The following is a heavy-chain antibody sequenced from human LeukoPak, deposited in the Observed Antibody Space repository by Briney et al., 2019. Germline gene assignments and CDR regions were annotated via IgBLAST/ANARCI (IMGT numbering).Heavy chain of an antibody. CDR3: ARGDHYYDSSGYLKLVDY. J-gene: IGHJ4*02. Sequence: PSETLSLTCTVSGGSISSYYWSWIRQPAGKGLEWIGRIYTSGSTNYNPSLKSRVTMSVDTSKNQFSLKLSSVTAADTAAYYCARGDHYYDSSGYLKLVDYWGQGTLVTVSS. V-gene: IGHV4-4*07. D-gene: IGHD3-22*01. CDR1: GGSISSYY. CDR2: IYTSGST.